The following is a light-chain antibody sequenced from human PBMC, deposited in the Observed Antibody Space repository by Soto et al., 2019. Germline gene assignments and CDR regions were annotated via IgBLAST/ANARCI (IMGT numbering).Light chain of an antibody. CDR1: QSVSSY. V-gene: IGKV3-11*01. Sequence: EIVLTQSPATLSLSPGERATLSCRASQSVSSYLAWYQQKPGQAPRLLIYDASNRATGIPARFSGSGSGTEFTLTISSLEPEDFAVYYCQQRSNWTFGQGTKVDI. J-gene: IGKJ1*01. CDR3: QQRSNWT. CDR2: DAS.